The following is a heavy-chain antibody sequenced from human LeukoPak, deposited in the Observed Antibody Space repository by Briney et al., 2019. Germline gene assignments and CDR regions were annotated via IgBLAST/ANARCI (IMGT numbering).Heavy chain of an antibody. CDR1: GGSISSGSYY. J-gene: IGHJ5*02. V-gene: IGHV4-61*02. D-gene: IGHD2-2*01. CDR2: IYTSGST. CDR3: ARGHCSSTSCYLASNWFDP. Sequence: SETLSLTCTVSGGSISSGSYYWSWIRQPAGKGLEWIGRIYTSGSTNYNPSLKSRVTISVDTSKNQFSLKLSSVTAADTAVYYCARGHCSSTSCYLASNWFDPWGQGTLVTVSS.